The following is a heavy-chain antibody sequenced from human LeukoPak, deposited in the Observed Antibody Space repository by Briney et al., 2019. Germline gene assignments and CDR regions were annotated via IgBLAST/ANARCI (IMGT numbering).Heavy chain of an antibody. D-gene: IGHD2-2*01. Sequence: PSETLSLTCTVSGGSISSSSYYWGWIRQPPGKGLEWIGSIYYSGSTYYNPSLKSRVTISVDTSKNQFSLKLSSVTAADTAVYYCARMIGEYQLSSLAGTFDIWGQGTMVTVSS. V-gene: IGHV4-39*01. CDR2: IYYSGST. J-gene: IGHJ3*02. CDR1: GGSISSSSYY. CDR3: ARMIGEYQLSSLAGTFDI.